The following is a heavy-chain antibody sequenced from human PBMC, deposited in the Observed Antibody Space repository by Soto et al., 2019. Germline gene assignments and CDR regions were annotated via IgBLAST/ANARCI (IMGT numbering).Heavy chain of an antibody. V-gene: IGHV1-18*04. D-gene: IGHD1-7*01. CDR1: GYKFTEYG. CDR3: ARGGTRPY. CDR2: ISPYSANT. Sequence: GAAVKVSCKASGYKFTEYGVNWVRQAPGEGPEWMGWISPYSANTRYAENFQGRVSMTTDTFTTTAYMELRGLRSDETAVYYCARGGTRPYWGQGTLVTVSS. J-gene: IGHJ4*02.